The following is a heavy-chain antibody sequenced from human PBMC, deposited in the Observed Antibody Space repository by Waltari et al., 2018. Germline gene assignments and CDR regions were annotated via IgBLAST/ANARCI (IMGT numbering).Heavy chain of an antibody. D-gene: IGHD2-2*01. V-gene: IGHV4-61*05. CDR1: GGSISSSSYY. CDR3: ARRGPAAFNWFDP. J-gene: IGHJ5*02. Sequence: QLQLQESGPGLVKPSETLSLTCTVSGGSISSSSYYWGWIRQPPGKGLEWIGYIYYSGSTNYNPSLKSRVTISVDTSKNQFSLKLSSVTAADTAVYYCARRGPAAFNWFDPWGQGTLVTVSS. CDR2: IYYSGST.